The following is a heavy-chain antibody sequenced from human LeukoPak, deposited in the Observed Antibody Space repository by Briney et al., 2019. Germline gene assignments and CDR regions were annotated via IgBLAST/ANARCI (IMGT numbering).Heavy chain of an antibody. CDR2: INHSGST. J-gene: IGHJ6*03. D-gene: IGHD1-1*01. V-gene: IGHV4-34*01. CDR1: GGSFSGYY. Sequence: PSETLSLTCAVYGGSFSGYYWSWIRQPPGKGLERIGEINHSGSTNYNPSLKSRVTISVDTSKNQFSLKLSSVTAADTAVYYCARVPRPQGYYYMDVWGKGTTVTVSS. CDR3: ARVPRPQGYYYMDV.